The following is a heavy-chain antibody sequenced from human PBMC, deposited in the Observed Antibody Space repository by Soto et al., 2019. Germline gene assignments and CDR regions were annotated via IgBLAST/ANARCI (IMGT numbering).Heavy chain of an antibody. CDR1: GGTFSSYA. J-gene: IGHJ4*02. CDR2: IIPIFGTA. Sequence: QVQLVQSGAEVKKPGSSVKVSCKASGGTFSSYAIIGVRQAPGQGLEWMGGIIPIFGTANYAQKFQGRVTITADDSTSTAYMELSSLRSEDTAVYYCARGLDTYYYDSSGSGGTDFHYWGQGTLVTVSS. CDR3: ARGLDTYYYDSSGSGGTDFHY. V-gene: IGHV1-69*01. D-gene: IGHD3-22*01.